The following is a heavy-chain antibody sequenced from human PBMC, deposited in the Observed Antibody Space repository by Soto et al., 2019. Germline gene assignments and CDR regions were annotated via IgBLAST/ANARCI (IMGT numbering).Heavy chain of an antibody. Sequence: QVQLVESGGGVVQPGRSLRLSCAASGFTFSSYGMHWVRQAPGKGLEWVAVIWYDGSNKYYADSVKGRFTISRDNSKNTLYLQMNSLRAEDTAVYYCARDHRYDFWSGYYTVLSYFDYWGQGTLVTVSS. V-gene: IGHV3-33*01. CDR3: ARDHRYDFWSGYYTVLSYFDY. CDR2: IWYDGSNK. D-gene: IGHD3-3*01. J-gene: IGHJ4*02. CDR1: GFTFSSYG.